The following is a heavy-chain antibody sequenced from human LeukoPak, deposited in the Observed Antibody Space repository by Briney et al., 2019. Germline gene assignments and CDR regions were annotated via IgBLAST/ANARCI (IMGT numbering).Heavy chain of an antibody. Sequence: GGSLRLSCAASGFTFSSYSMNWVRQAPGKGLEWVSSISSSSSYIYYADSVKGRFTISRDNAKNSLYLQMNSPRAEDTAVYYCARAGYSSSWYDYYYYYMDVWGKGTTVTVSS. J-gene: IGHJ6*03. D-gene: IGHD6-13*01. CDR2: ISSSSSYI. V-gene: IGHV3-21*01. CDR1: GFTFSSYS. CDR3: ARAGYSSSWYDYYYYYMDV.